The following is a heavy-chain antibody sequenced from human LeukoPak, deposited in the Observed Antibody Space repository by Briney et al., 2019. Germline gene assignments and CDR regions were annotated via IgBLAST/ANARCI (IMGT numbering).Heavy chain of an antibody. CDR2: IYYSGST. CDR1: GGSISSSSYY. D-gene: IGHD6-13*01. V-gene: IGHV4-39*01. J-gene: IGHJ6*03. CDR3: AGNQEQLGGRTNYYYMAV. Sequence: PSETLSLTCTVSGGSISSSSYYWGWIRQPPGKGLEWIGSIYYSGSTYYNPSLKSRATITVDTSKNQFSLKLSSVTAADTAVYNCAGNQEQLGGRTNYYYMAVWGKGTTVTVSS.